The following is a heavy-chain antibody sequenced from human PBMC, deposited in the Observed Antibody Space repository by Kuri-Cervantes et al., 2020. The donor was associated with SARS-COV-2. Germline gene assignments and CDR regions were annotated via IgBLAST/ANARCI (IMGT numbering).Heavy chain of an antibody. D-gene: IGHD6-13*01. CDR3: AVYSSSPYYYYMDV. CDR2: IYYSGST. CDR1: GGSVSSGSYY. Sequence: GSLRLSCTVSGGSVSSGSYYWSWIRQPPGKGLEWIGYIYYSGSTNYNPSLKSRVTISVDTSKNQFSLKLSSVTAADTAVYYCAVYSSSPYYYYMDVWGKGTTVTVSS. V-gene: IGHV4-61*01. J-gene: IGHJ6*03.